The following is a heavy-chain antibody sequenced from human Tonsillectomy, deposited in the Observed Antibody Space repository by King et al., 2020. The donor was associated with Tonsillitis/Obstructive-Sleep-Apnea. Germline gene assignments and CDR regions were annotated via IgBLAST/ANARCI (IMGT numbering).Heavy chain of an antibody. J-gene: IGHJ6*03. CDR2: ISYSGYTA. Sequence: PLQESGPGLVKPSETLSLTCTVSGAPINNYYWSWIRQPPGKGLEWIGYISYSGYTANYNPSLKSRVTISVDTSQNQFALRLSSVTAADTAVYYCARGAVTEVFYYYYYMDVWGKGTTVTVSS. D-gene: IGHD4-17*01. V-gene: IGHV4-59*01. CDR3: ARGAVTEVFYYYYYMDV. CDR1: GAPINNYY.